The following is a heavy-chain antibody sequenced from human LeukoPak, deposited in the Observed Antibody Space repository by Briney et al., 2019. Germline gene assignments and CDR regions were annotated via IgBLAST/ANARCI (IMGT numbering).Heavy chain of an antibody. CDR1: GFTFSSYG. CDR2: ISYDGSNK. D-gene: IGHD2-2*01. CDR3: AKTGNPLVPAAYEGDYYMDV. Sequence: GGSLRLSYAASGFTFSSYGMHWVRQAPGKGLEWVAVISYDGSNKYYADSVKGRFTISRDNSKNTLYLQMNSLRAEDTAVYYCAKTGNPLVPAAYEGDYYMDVWGKGTTVTVSS. V-gene: IGHV3-30*18. J-gene: IGHJ6*03.